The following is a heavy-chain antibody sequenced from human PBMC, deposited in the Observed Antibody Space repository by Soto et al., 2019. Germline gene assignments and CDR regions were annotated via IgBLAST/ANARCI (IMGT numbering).Heavy chain of an antibody. Sequence: QVPLVQSEAELRKPGTSVKVYCKTSGYPFTSYYMNWVRQAPGQGLEWMGVINPTDGTTTFAQKFHGRLTMTRVTSTSTVYMGLSSLRFDDTAVYYCASCGSGGSYCENWGQGTLVAVSS. V-gene: IGHV1-46*01. CDR2: INPTDGTT. D-gene: IGHD1-26*01. CDR1: GYPFTSYY. CDR3: ASCGSGGSYCEN. J-gene: IGHJ4*02.